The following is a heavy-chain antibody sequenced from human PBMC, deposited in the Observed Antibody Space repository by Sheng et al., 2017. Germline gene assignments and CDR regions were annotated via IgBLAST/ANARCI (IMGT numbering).Heavy chain of an antibody. Sequence: QVQLQESGPGLVKPSETLSLTCTVSGDSISRYYWTWIRQPPGKGLEWIGYVYYSGSTNYNPSLKSRVTMSVDTSKNQFSLKLNSVTAADTAVYYCAARMYNDFWSGYFDYWSQGTLVTVSS. CDR3: AARMYNDFWSGYFDY. CDR1: GDSISRYY. J-gene: IGHJ4*02. CDR2: VYYSGST. V-gene: IGHV4-59*12. D-gene: IGHD3-3*01.